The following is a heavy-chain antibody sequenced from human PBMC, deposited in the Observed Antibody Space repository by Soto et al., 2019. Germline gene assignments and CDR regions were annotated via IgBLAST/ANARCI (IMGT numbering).Heavy chain of an antibody. Sequence: SVKVSCKASGGTFSSYAISWVRQAPGQGLEWMGGIIPIFGTANYAQKFQGRVTITADESTSTAYMELSSLRSEDTAVYYCARERSGSHDAFDIWGQGTMVTVSS. CDR3: ARERSGSHDAFDI. CDR2: IIPIFGTA. V-gene: IGHV1-69*13. CDR1: GGTFSSYA. J-gene: IGHJ3*02. D-gene: IGHD1-26*01.